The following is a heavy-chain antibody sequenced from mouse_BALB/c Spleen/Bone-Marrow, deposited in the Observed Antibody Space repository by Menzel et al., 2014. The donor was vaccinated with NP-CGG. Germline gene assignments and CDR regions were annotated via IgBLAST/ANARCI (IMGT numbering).Heavy chain of an antibody. CDR2: INPDSSTI. CDR3: ARLGYYGSSAF. Sequence: EVKLMESGGGLVQPGGSLKLSCAASGFDFSRFWMSWVRQAPGKGLEWIGEINPDSSTINYTPSLKNKFIISRDNAKNXLYLQMSKVRSEDTALYYCARLGYYGSSAFWGQGTLVTVSA. J-gene: IGHJ3*01. V-gene: IGHV4-1*02. CDR1: GFDFSRFW. D-gene: IGHD1-2*01.